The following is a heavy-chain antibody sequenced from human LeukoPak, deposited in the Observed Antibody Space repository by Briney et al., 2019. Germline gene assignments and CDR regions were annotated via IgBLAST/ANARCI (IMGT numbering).Heavy chain of an antibody. D-gene: IGHD5-12*01. V-gene: IGHV3-15*01. J-gene: IGHJ4*02. Sequence: GGSLRLSCAASGFTFSNAWMSWVRQAPGKGLEWVGRIKSKTDGGTTDYAAPVKGRFTISRDDSKNTLYLQMNSLKTEDTAVYYCTTDTKYSGYDLAYWGQGTLVTVSS. CDR1: GFTFSNAW. CDR2: IKSKTDGGTT. CDR3: TTDTKYSGYDLAY.